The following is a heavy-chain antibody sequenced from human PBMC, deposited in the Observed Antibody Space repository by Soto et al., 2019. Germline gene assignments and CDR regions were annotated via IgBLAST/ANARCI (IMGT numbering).Heavy chain of an antibody. V-gene: IGHV4-34*01. J-gene: IGHJ6*02. Sequence: SETLSLTCAVYGGSFSGYYWSWIRQPPGKGLEWIGEINHSGSTNYNPSLKSRVTISVDTSKNQFSLKLSSVTAADTAVYYCARGRYYYDSSGYSRHYYYGMDVWGQGTTVTVSS. CDR2: INHSGST. CDR1: GGSFSGYY. CDR3: ARGRYYYDSSGYSRHYYYGMDV. D-gene: IGHD3-22*01.